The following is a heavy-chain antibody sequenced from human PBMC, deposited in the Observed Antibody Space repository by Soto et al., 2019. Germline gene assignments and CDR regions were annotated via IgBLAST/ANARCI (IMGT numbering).Heavy chain of an antibody. CDR2: IYYSGST. CDR3: ARGGCSLSSSPHCYYYYGMDV. Sequence: QVQLQESDPGLVKPSETLSLTCTVSGGSISSYYWSWIRQPPGKGLEWIGYIYYSGSTNYNPSLKSRVTISVDTSKNQFSLKLSSVTAADTAVYYCARGGCSLSSSPHCYYYYGMDVWGQGTTVTVSS. V-gene: IGHV4-59*01. D-gene: IGHD6-13*01. CDR1: GGSISSYY. J-gene: IGHJ6*02.